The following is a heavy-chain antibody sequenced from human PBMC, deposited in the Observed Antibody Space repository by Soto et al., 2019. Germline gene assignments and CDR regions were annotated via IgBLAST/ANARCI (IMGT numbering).Heavy chain of an antibody. CDR1: GYSFTSYW. CDR2: IYPGDSDT. D-gene: IGHD7-27*01. Sequence: GESLKISCKGSGYSFTSYWIGWVRQMPGKGLEWMGIIYPGDSDTRYSPSFQGQVTISADKSISTAYLQWSSLKASDTAMYYCASTSRSPGDADYYGMDVWGQGTTVTVSS. V-gene: IGHV5-51*01. J-gene: IGHJ6*02. CDR3: ASTSRSPGDADYYGMDV.